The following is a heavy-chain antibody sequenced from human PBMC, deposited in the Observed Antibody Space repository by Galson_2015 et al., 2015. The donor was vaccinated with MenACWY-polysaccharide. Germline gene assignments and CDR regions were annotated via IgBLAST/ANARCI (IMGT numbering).Heavy chain of an antibody. CDR2: SNAANGET. CDR3: AGRKRASRAGLYF. CDR1: GYTFTSFA. J-gene: IGHJ4*02. Sequence: SAKVSCKASGYTFTSFAMHWVRQAPGQKLEWMGCSNAANGETKYSQKFQGRVTITRDTSRSTAYMELSCLRSEDTAVYYCAGRKRASRAGLYFWGQGTLVTVSS. V-gene: IGHV1-3*01. D-gene: IGHD6-19*01.